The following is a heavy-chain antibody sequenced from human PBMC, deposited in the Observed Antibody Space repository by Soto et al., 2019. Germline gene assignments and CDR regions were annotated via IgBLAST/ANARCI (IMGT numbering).Heavy chain of an antibody. CDR3: ASCSGYDLGKHDAFDI. CDR2: ISSSGSTI. CDR1: GFTFSDYY. J-gene: IGHJ3*02. V-gene: IGHV3-11*01. D-gene: IGHD5-12*01. Sequence: WGSLRLSCAASGFTFSDYYMGWIRQAPGKGLEWVSYISSSGSTIYYADSVKGRFTISRDNAKNSLYLQMNSLRAEDTAVYYCASCSGYDLGKHDAFDIWGQGTMVTVSS.